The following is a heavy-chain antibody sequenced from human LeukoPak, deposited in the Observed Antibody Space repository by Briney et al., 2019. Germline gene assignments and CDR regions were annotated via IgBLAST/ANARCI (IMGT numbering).Heavy chain of an antibody. CDR2: IRNDGSDK. J-gene: IGHJ4*02. CDR3: ARTTVTTDGFDY. V-gene: IGHV3-30*02. Sequence: PGGSLRLSCAASGFTFSIYAIHWVRQAPGKGLEWVAFIRNDGSDKYYADSVQGRFTISRDNSKNTLYLQMDSLKTEDTAVYYCARTTVTTDGFDYWGQGTLVTVSS. CDR1: GFTFSIYA. D-gene: IGHD4-11*01.